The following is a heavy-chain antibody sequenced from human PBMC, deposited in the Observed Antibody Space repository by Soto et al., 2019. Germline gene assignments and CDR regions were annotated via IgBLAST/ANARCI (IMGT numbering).Heavy chain of an antibody. CDR2: IYPGDSDT. Sequence: EVQLVQSGEEVKKPGESLKISCKGSGYSFTSYWIGWVRQMPGKGLEWMGIIYPGDSDTTYSPSFQGQVTISADKSISTAYLQWSSLKASDTAMYYCARRGYCNTGTCYWYFDLWGRGTLVTVSS. D-gene: IGHD2-8*01. V-gene: IGHV5-51*03. CDR1: GYSFTSYW. CDR3: ARRGYCNTGTCYWYFDL. J-gene: IGHJ2*01.